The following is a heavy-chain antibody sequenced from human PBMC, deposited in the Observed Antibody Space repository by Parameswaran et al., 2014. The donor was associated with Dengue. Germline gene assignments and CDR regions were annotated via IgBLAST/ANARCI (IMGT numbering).Heavy chain of an antibody. CDR2: INHRGNT. V-gene: IGHV4-34*01. J-gene: IGHJ3*02. CDR3: ARVSTIWYYAFDI. Sequence: VRQAPGKGLEWIGEINHRGNTDYTPSLKRRVTMSVDTSTNQFSLKLTSVTAADTAVYYCARVSTIWYYAFDIWGQGTMVTV. D-gene: IGHD6-13*01.